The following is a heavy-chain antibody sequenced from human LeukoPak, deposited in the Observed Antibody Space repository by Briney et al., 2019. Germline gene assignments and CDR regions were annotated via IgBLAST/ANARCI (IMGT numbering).Heavy chain of an antibody. CDR1: RGSISSGDYY. J-gene: IGHJ4*02. Sequence: SETLSLTCTVSRGSISSGDYYWSWIRPPPGKGLEWIGYISYTGTTYYNPSLKSRISISEDTSKNLFSLKLNSVTAADTAVYYCARLGTAPFDYWGQGTLVTVSS. D-gene: IGHD2-21*02. CDR2: ISYTGTT. CDR3: ARLGTAPFDY. V-gene: IGHV4-30-4*01.